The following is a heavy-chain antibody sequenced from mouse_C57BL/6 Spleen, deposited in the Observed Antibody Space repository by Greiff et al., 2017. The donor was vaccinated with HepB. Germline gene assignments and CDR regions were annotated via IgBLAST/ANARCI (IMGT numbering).Heavy chain of an antibody. CDR2: IHPNSGST. D-gene: IGHD1-1*02. Sequence: QVQLKEYGAELVKPGASVKLSCKASGYTFTSYWMHWVKQRPGQGLEWIGMIHPNSGSTNYNEKFKSKATLTVDKSSSTAYMQLSSLTSEDSAVYYCARDGLVAIDYWGQGTTLTVSS. J-gene: IGHJ2*01. CDR3: ARDGLVAIDY. V-gene: IGHV1-64*01. CDR1: GYTFTSYW.